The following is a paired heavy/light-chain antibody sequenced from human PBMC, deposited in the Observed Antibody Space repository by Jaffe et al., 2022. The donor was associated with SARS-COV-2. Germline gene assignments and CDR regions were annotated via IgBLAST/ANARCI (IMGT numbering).Light chain of an antibody. CDR2: AAS. V-gene: IGKV1-39*01. Sequence: DIQLTQSPASLSASVGDRVTITCRASQSISNYLNWYQQKPGNAPKVLIYAASSLQSGVPPRFSGSGSGTDFTLTISGLQPEDFATYYCQQTYSTPRTFGQGTKVEIK. CDR1: QSISNY. J-gene: IGKJ1*01. CDR3: QQTYSTPRT.
Heavy chain of an antibody. D-gene: IGHD4-17*01. CDR3: AREDGDYGRRTFDV. V-gene: IGHV1-46*04. CDR1: GYTFTSNF. CDR2: IIPGGGST. Sequence: QVQLVQSGAEVKKPGASVKVSCKTSGYTFTSNFLHWVRQAPGQGLEWMGVIIPGGGSTSYAQKLRGRVTMTRDMSTSTVYMELSSLTSEDTAVYYCAREDGDYGRRTFDVWGQGTMVTVSS. J-gene: IGHJ3*01.